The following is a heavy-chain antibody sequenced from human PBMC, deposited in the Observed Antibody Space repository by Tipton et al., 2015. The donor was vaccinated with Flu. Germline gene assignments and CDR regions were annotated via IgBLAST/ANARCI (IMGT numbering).Heavy chain of an antibody. CDR1: GGSISSSSYY. V-gene: IGHV4-39*07. D-gene: IGHD4-17*01. Sequence: TLSLTCTVSGGSISSSSYYWGWIRQPPGKGLEWIGSIYYSGSTYYNPSLKSRLTVSADTSKNQFSLKLTSVTATDTAIYYCASAPTMTTFFFWGQGTLVTVSS. CDR3: ASAPTMTTFFF. CDR2: IYYSGST. J-gene: IGHJ4*02.